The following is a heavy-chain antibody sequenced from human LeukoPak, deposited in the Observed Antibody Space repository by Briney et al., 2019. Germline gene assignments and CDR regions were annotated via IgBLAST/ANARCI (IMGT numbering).Heavy chain of an antibody. J-gene: IGHJ6*03. Sequence: SETLSLTCTVSGGSISSYYWSWIRQPPGKGLEWIGYIYYSGSTNYNPSLKSRVTISVDTSKNQFSLKLSSVTAADTAVYYCARRPIGGYYYMDVWGKGTTVTVSS. CDR2: IYYSGST. CDR1: GGSISSYY. CDR3: ARRPIGGYYYMDV. V-gene: IGHV4-59*08. D-gene: IGHD3-16*01.